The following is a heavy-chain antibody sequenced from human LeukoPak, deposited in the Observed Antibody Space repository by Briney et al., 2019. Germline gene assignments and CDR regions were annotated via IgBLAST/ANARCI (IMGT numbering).Heavy chain of an antibody. J-gene: IGHJ5*02. V-gene: IGHV4-39*07. CDR3: ASLTEYRSGGSCYLGWFDP. Sequence: SETLSLTCTVSGGSISSSSYYWGWIRQPPGKGLESIGSIYYSGSTYYNPSLKSRVTISVDTSKNQFFLKLSSVTAADTAVYYCASLTEYRSGGSCYLGWFDPWGQGTLVTVS. CDR1: GGSISSSSYY. CDR2: IYYSGST. D-gene: IGHD2-15*01.